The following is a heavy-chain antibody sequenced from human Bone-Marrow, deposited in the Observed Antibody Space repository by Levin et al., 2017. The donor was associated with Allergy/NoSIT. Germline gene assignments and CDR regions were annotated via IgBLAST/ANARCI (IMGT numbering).Heavy chain of an antibody. CDR2: IRSKANSYAT. D-gene: IGHD4-17*01. CDR3: TRLREETTVTTSFDY. Sequence: QAGGSLRLSCAASGFTFSGSGVHWVRQASGKGLEWVGRIRSKANSYATAYAASVKGRFTVSRDDSKNTAYLQMNSLKTDDTAVYYCTRLREETTVTTSFDYWGQGTLVTVSS. CDR1: GFTFSGSG. J-gene: IGHJ4*02. V-gene: IGHV3-73*01.